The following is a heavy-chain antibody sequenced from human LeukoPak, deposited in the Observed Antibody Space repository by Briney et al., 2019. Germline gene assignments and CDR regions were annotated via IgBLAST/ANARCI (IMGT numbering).Heavy chain of an antibody. Sequence: GESLKISCKGSGYSFTKYWIGWVRQMPGKGLEWMGIIHCGDSDTRYSPSFQGQVIFSVDKSITTAYLQWSSLKASDTAMYYCASGSSYFDYWGQGTLATVSS. CDR2: IHCGDSDT. CDR3: ASGSSYFDY. CDR1: GYSFTKYW. J-gene: IGHJ4*02. V-gene: IGHV5-51*01.